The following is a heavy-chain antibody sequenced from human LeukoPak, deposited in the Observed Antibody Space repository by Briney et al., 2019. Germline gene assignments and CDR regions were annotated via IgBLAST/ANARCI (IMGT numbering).Heavy chain of an antibody. CDR1: GFTFTSYW. CDR3: VLGSGWHDSH. CDR2: MKQDGSEI. V-gene: IGHV3-7*03. Sequence: PGGSLRLSCAASGFTFTSYWMHWMRQAPGKGLEWVANMKQDGSEIYYVDSVKGRFTISSDNAKKSLYLQMNSLRVEDTAVYSCVLGSGWHDSHWGQGTLVTVSS. D-gene: IGHD6-19*01. J-gene: IGHJ4*02.